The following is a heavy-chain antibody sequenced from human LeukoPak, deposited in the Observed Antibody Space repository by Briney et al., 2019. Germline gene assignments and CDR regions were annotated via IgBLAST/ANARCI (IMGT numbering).Heavy chain of an antibody. J-gene: IGHJ4*02. CDR1: GFTFSSYS. CDR2: ISSSSSYI. V-gene: IGHV3-21*01. CDR3: ARGAPDYPRGAYYFDY. D-gene: IGHD5-12*01. Sequence: GGSLRLSCAASGFTFSSYSMNWVRQAPGKGLEWVSSISSSSSYIYYADSVKGRFTISRDNAKNSLYLQMNSLRAEDTAVYYCARGAPDYPRGAYYFDYWGQGTLVTVSS.